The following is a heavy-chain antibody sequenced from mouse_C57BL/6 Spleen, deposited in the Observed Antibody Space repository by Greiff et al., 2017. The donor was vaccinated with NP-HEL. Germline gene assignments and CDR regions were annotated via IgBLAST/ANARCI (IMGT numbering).Heavy chain of an antibody. CDR1: GYSITSGYY. J-gene: IGHJ2*01. CDR2: ISYDGSN. Sequence: EVKLVESGPGLVKPSQSLSLTCSVTGYSITSGYYWNWIRQFPGNKLEWMGYISYDGSNNYNPSLKNRISITRDTSKNQFFLKLNSVTTEDTATYYCARGGIIYYDYYFDYWGQGTTLTVSS. V-gene: IGHV3-6*01. D-gene: IGHD2-4*01. CDR3: ARGGIIYYDYYFDY.